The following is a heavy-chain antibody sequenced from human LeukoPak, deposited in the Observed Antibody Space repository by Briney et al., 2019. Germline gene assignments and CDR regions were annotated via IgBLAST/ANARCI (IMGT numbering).Heavy chain of an antibody. Sequence: SETLSLTCAVSGYSISSGYYWGWIRQPPGKGLEWIGYIYYSGSTNYNPSLKSRVTISVDTSKNQFSLKLSSVTAADTAVYYCARTYYDILTGYPSLGPWGQGTLVTVSS. CDR3: ARTYYDILTGYPSLGP. V-gene: IGHV4-61*01. J-gene: IGHJ5*02. CDR2: IYYSGST. CDR1: GYSISSGYY. D-gene: IGHD3-9*01.